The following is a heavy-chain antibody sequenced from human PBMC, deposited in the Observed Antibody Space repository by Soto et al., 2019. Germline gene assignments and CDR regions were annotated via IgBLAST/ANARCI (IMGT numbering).Heavy chain of an antibody. CDR1: GGSISSGGYY. CDR2: IYYSGST. Sequence: SETLSLTGTVSGGSISSGGYYWSWIRQHPGKGLEWIGYIYYSGSTYYNPSLKSRVTISVDTSKNQFSLKLSSVTAADTAVYYCARDFGPRGAVDIWGQGAMVTVSS. D-gene: IGHD1-26*01. J-gene: IGHJ3*02. CDR3: ARDFGPRGAVDI. V-gene: IGHV4-31*03.